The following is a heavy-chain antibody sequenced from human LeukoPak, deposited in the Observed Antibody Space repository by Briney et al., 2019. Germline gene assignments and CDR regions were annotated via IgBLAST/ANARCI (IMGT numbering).Heavy chain of an antibody. D-gene: IGHD3-10*01. V-gene: IGHV4-34*01. J-gene: IGHJ4*02. Sequence: SETLSLTCAVYGGSFSGYYWSWVRQPPGQGQERIGEINNSGSTNYNPSLKSRVTISQDTSKNQFSLKLSSVTAADTAVYYCAREDKRLLWFGGQFDYWRQGTLVTVSS. CDR2: INNSGST. CDR1: GGSFSGYY. CDR3: AREDKRLLWFGGQFDY.